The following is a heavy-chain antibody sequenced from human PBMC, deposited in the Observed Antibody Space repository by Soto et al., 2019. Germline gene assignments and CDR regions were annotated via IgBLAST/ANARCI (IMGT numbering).Heavy chain of an antibody. J-gene: IGHJ4*02. CDR1: GVSISSGNW. CDR3: SRLVYDSRLNYLYFDH. Sequence: PSETLSLTCDVSGVSISSGNWWSWVRQPPGKGLEWIAEVYNDGSANYHPSLESRATISVDRSKNQFSLRLSSVTAADTGKYYCSRLVYDSRLNYLYFDHWGQGTRVTVS. CDR2: VYNDGSA. D-gene: IGHD3-22*01. V-gene: IGHV4-4*02.